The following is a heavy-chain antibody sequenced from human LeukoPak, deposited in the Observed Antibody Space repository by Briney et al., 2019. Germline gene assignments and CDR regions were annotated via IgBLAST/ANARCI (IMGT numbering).Heavy chain of an antibody. D-gene: IGHD6-13*01. CDR3: ARGSIAAAGIDY. Sequence: PSETLSLTCTVSGGSISSYYWSWIRQPPGKGLEWIGDIYYSGSTNYNPSLTSRVTISVDTSKNQFSLKLSSVTAADTAVYYCARGSIAAAGIDYWGQGTLVTVSS. J-gene: IGHJ4*02. CDR2: IYYSGST. CDR1: GGSISSYY. V-gene: IGHV4-59*01.